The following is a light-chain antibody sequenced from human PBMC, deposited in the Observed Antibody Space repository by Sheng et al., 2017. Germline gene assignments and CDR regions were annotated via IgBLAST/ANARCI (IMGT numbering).Light chain of an antibody. Sequence: FMLTQPHSVSESPGKTVTISCTRSSGNIASTYVQWYQQRPGRSPTTVIQEDNQRPSGVPDRFSGSIDSSSNSASLTISGLQTEDEADYYCQSYVFQLIVIFGGGTKLTVL. CDR3: QSYVFQLIVI. CDR2: EDN. J-gene: IGLJ2*01. V-gene: IGLV6-57*01. CDR1: SGNIASTY.